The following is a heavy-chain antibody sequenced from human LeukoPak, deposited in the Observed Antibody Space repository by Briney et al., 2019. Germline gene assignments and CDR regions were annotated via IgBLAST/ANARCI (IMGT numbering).Heavy chain of an antibody. CDR3: ARRGYSSGWFGYYYYYMDV. Sequence: ASVKVSCKASGYTFTSYDINWVRQATGQGLEWMGWMNPNSGNTSYAQKFQGRVTITRNTSISTAYMELSSLRSEDTAVYYCARRGYSSGWFGYYYYYMDVWGKGTTVTVSS. D-gene: IGHD6-19*01. J-gene: IGHJ6*03. CDR1: GYTFTSYD. CDR2: MNPNSGNT. V-gene: IGHV1-8*03.